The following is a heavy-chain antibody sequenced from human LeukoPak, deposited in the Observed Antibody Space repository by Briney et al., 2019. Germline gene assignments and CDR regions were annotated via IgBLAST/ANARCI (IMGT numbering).Heavy chain of an antibody. D-gene: IGHD6-6*01. J-gene: IGHJ3*02. Sequence: PSETLSLTCTVSGGSISSYYWSWIRQPPGKGLEWIGYIYYSGSTNYNPSLKSRVTISVDTSKNQFSLKLSSVTAADTAVYYCARDHSSSSGWAFDIWGQGTMVTVSS. CDR3: ARDHSSSSGWAFDI. CDR2: IYYSGST. V-gene: IGHV4-59*01. CDR1: GGSISSYY.